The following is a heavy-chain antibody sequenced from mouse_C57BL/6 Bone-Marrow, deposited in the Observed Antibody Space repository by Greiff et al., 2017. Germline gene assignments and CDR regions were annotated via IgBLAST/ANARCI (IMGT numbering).Heavy chain of an antibody. J-gene: IGHJ3*01. V-gene: IGHV1-55*01. Sequence: VQRVESGAELVKPGASVKMSCKASGYTFTSYWITWVKQRPGQGLEWIGDLYPGSGSTNYNEKFKSKATLTVDPSSSTAYMYLSSLTSEDSAVYYCASPGTLFADWGQGSLVTVSA. CDR3: ASPGTLFAD. CDR1: GYTFTSYW. D-gene: IGHD4-1*01. CDR2: LYPGSGST.